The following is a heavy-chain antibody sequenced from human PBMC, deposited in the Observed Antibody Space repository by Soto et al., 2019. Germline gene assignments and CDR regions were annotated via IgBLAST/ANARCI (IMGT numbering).Heavy chain of an antibody. CDR3: ARGRSSSWSPYYYCGMDV. V-gene: IGHV4-34*01. CDR1: GGSFSGYY. D-gene: IGHD6-13*01. Sequence: QVQLQQWGAGLLKPSETLSLTCAVYGGSFSGYYWSWIRQPPGKGLEWIGEINHSGSTNYNPSLKSRVTISVDTSKNQFSLKLSSVTAADTAVYYCARGRSSSWSPYYYCGMDVWGQGTTVTVSS. J-gene: IGHJ6*02. CDR2: INHSGST.